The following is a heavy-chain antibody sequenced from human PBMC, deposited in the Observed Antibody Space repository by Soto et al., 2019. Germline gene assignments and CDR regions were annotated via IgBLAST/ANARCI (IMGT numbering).Heavy chain of an antibody. V-gene: IGHV3-33*01. CDR1: GFTFSSYG. J-gene: IGHJ6*03. CDR3: AREKMTTVSSPVGLYYYYYMDV. Sequence: VQLVESGGGVVQPGRSLRLSCAASGFTFSSYGMHWVRQAPGKGLEWVAVIWYDGSNKYYADSVKGRFTISRDNSKNTLYLQMNSLRAEDTAVYYCAREKMTTVSSPVGLYYYYYMDVWGKGTTATVSS. D-gene: IGHD4-17*01. CDR2: IWYDGSNK.